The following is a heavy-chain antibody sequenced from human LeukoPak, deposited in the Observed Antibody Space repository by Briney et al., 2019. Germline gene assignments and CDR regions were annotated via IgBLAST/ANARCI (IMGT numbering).Heavy chain of an antibody. D-gene: IGHD3-16*02. CDR2: ISGSGGST. CDR3: AKDSRITFGGVIVALDY. Sequence: GGSLRLSCAASGFTFSSYGMHWVRQAPGKGLEWVSAISGSGGSTYYADSVKGRFTISRDNSKNTLYLQMNSLRAEDTAVYYCAKDSRITFGGVIVALDYWGQGTLVTVSS. J-gene: IGHJ4*02. V-gene: IGHV3-23*01. CDR1: GFTFSSYG.